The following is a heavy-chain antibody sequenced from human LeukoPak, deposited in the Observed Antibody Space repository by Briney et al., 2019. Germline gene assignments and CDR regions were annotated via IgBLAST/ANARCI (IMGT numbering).Heavy chain of an antibody. Sequence: SETLSLTCTVSGASISTTRYYGVWVRQPPGKGLEWIGSIYYSGSTYYNPSLKSRVTISVDTSKNQFSLKLSSVTAADTAVYYCARGSRWPFSLFDYWGQGTLVTVSS. V-gene: IGHV4-39*07. J-gene: IGHJ4*02. CDR2: IYYSGST. CDR1: GASISTTRYY. CDR3: ARGSRWPFSLFDY. D-gene: IGHD2-15*01.